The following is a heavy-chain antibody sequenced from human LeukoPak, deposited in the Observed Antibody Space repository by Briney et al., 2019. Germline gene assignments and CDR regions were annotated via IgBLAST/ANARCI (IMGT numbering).Heavy chain of an antibody. Sequence: SETLSLTCTVSGDSISSYYWSWIRQPPGKGLEWIGYIYTSGGTNYIPSLKGRVTISIDTSKNQFSLKLSSVTAADTAVYYCAREEEGDYSDYFDYWAREPWSPSPQ. CDR1: GDSISSYY. J-gene: IGHJ4*02. CDR3: AREEEGDYSDYFDY. CDR2: IYTSGGT. V-gene: IGHV4-4*09. D-gene: IGHD2-15*01.